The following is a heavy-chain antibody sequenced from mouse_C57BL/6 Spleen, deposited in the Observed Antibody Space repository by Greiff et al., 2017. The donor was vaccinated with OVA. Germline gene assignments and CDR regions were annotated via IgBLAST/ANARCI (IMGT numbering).Heavy chain of an antibody. J-gene: IGHJ1*03. V-gene: IGHV3-6*01. CDR2: ISYDGSN. CDR3: AREDYGSSYVWYFDV. CDR1: GYSITSGYY. Sequence: EVKVEESGPGLVKPSQSLSLTCSVTGYSITSGYYWNWIRQFPGNKLEWMGYISYDGSNNYNPSLKNRISITRDTSKNQFFLKLNSVTTEDTATYYCAREDYGSSYVWYFDVWGTGTTVTVSS. D-gene: IGHD1-1*01.